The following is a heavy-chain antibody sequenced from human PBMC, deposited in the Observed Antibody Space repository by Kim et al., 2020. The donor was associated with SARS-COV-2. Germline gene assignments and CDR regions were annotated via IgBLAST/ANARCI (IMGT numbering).Heavy chain of an antibody. CDR3: ARDSYSSIPGRYFDL. Sequence: PPLRRRVTISVDTSKNQFSLKRSSVTAADTAVYYCARDSYSSIPGRYFDLWGRGTLVTVSS. D-gene: IGHD6-13*01. V-gene: IGHV4-59*01. J-gene: IGHJ2*01.